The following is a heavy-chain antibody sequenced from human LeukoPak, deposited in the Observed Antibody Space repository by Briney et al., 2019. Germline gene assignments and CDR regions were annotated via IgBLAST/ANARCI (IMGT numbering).Heavy chain of an antibody. J-gene: IGHJ6*02. Sequence: PGRSLRLSYAASGFTFSSYAMHWVRQAPGKGLEWVAVISYDGSNKYYADSVKGRFTISRDNSKNTLYLQMNSLRVEDTAVYYCARGTIAAAPMSYYGMDVWGQGTTVTVSS. V-gene: IGHV3-30-3*01. CDR3: ARGTIAAAPMSYYGMDV. D-gene: IGHD6-13*01. CDR2: ISYDGSNK. CDR1: GFTFSSYA.